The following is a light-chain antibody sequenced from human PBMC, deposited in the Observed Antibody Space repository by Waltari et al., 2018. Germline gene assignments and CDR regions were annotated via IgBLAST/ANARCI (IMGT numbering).Light chain of an antibody. V-gene: IGLV2-14*01. Sequence: QSALTQPASVSGSPGQSITISCTGTTRDVGGYNQHYWYRKHPGKAPELIIYDVNKRPSGVSNRFSGSKSGSAASLTITGLQAEDEADYYCSSYRISDTFVFGTGTKVIVL. CDR3: SSYRISDTFV. CDR2: DVN. J-gene: IGLJ1*01. CDR1: TRDVGGYNQ.